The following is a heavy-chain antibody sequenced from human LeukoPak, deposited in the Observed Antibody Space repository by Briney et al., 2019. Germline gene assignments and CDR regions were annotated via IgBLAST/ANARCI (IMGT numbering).Heavy chain of an antibody. J-gene: IGHJ6*03. V-gene: IGHV1-2*02. CDR3: YMDV. Sequence: GASVKVSCKSSGYTFTGYYMHWVRQAPGQGLEWMGWINPNSGGTNYAQKFQGRVTMTRDTSISTAYYCTRSLDSSMAAYFYYYMDVWGEGTTITVSS. CDR1: GYTFTGYY. D-gene: IGHD2/OR15-2a*01. CDR2: INPNSGGT.